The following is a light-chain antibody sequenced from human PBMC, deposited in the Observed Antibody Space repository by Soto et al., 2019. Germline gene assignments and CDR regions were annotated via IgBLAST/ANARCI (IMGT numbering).Light chain of an antibody. V-gene: IGLV2-14*01. CDR2: DVT. CDR1: SSDVGFYNY. Sequence: QSALTQPASVSGSPGQSITISCSRTSSDVGFYNYVSWYQQHPGKAPKLMIYDVTNRPSGVSNRFSGSKSGNTASLTISGLQAEDEADYFCSSNTRSSTLIFGTGTKLTVL. J-gene: IGLJ1*01. CDR3: SSNTRSSTLI.